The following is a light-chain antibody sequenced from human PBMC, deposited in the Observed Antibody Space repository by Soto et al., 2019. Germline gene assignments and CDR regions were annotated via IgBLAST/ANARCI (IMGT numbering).Light chain of an antibody. CDR3: QQYCSTPPLT. CDR2: WAS. V-gene: IGKV4-1*01. Sequence: DIVMTQSPDSLAVSLGERATINCKSSQSVLYSSNNKNYLAWYQQKPGQPPKLLIYWASTRESGVPDRFSGSGSGTDFTLTISSLQAEDVAVYYCQQYCSTPPLTFGQGTKVEIK. J-gene: IGKJ1*01. CDR1: QSVLYSSNNKNY.